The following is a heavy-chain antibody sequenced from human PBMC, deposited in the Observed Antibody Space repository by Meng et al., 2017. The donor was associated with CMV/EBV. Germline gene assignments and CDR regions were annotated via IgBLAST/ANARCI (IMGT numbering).Heavy chain of an antibody. CDR3: ARGVGGWFDP. V-gene: IGHV4-34*01. CDR2: INHSGST. D-gene: IGHD1-26*01. CDR1: GGSFSGYY. J-gene: IGHJ5*02. Sequence: QLELQEWGEGLLKPSETLSLTCAVYGGSFSGYYWSWIRQPPGKGLEWIGEINHSGSTNYNPSLKSRVTISVDTSKNQFSLKLSSVTAADTAVYYCARGVGGWFDPWGQGTLVTVSS.